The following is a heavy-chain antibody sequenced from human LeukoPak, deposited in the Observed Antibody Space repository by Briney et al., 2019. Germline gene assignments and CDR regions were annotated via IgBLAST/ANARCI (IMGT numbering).Heavy chain of an antibody. CDR1: GGTFSSYA. V-gene: IGHV1-69*01. CDR3: ARVGVYYDSSGRPAHAAFDI. Sequence: SVKVSCKASGGTFSSYAISWVRQAPGQGLEWMGGIIPIFGTANYAQKFQGRVTITADESTSTAYMELSSLRSEDTAVYYCARVGVYYDSSGRPAHAAFDIWGQGTMVTVSS. J-gene: IGHJ3*02. D-gene: IGHD3-22*01. CDR2: IIPIFGTA.